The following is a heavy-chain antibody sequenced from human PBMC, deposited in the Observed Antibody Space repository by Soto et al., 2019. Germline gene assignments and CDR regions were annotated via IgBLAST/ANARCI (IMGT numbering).Heavy chain of an antibody. D-gene: IGHD3-22*01. Sequence: QVQLVESGGGVVQPGRSLRLSCAASGFTFSSYGMHWVRQAPGKGLEWVAVIWYDGSNKYYADSVKGRFTISRDNSKNTLYLQMNSLRAEDTAVYYCARGLYDSSAYNWFDPWGQGTLVTVSS. CDR2: IWYDGSNK. CDR3: ARGLYDSSAYNWFDP. V-gene: IGHV3-33*01. J-gene: IGHJ5*02. CDR1: GFTFSSYG.